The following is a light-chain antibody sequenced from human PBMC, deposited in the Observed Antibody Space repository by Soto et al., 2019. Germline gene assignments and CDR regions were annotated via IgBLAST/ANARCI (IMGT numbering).Light chain of an antibody. CDR1: SSDVGGYNY. Sequence: QSVLTQPASVSGSPGQSITISCTGTSSDVGGYNYVSWYQQHPGKAPKLMIYEVSNRPSGVSNRFSGSKSGNTASLTISGLKAEDDADYYCSSYTSSSTYYVFGTGTKVTVL. J-gene: IGLJ1*01. V-gene: IGLV2-14*01. CDR3: SSYTSSSTYYV. CDR2: EVS.